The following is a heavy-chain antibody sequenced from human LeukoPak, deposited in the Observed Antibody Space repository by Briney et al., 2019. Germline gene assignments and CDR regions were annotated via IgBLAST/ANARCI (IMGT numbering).Heavy chain of an antibody. CDR2: IWYDGSNI. Sequence: QPGGSLRLSCAASGFTFRSYGMYWVRQAPGKGLEWVAIIWYDGSNIYYADSVKGRFTISRDNSKNTLFLQMNSLRAEDTALYYCARDFCSGGSCYLFDFWGQGTLVTVSS. D-gene: IGHD2-15*01. CDR3: ARDFCSGGSCYLFDF. CDR1: GFTFRSYG. J-gene: IGHJ4*02. V-gene: IGHV3-33*01.